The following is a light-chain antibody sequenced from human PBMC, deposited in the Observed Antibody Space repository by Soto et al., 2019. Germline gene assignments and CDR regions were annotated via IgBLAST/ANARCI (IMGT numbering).Light chain of an antibody. CDR2: NNY. J-gene: IGLJ2*01. CDR3: AAWDDSLNGHVV. CDR1: SSNIGRNT. V-gene: IGLV1-44*01. Sequence: QSVLTQPPSASGTPGQRVTISCAGSSSNIGRNTVNWYHQLPGAAPNLLIYNNYKRPSGVPDRFSGSKSGTSASLAISGLQSEDEADYYCAAWDDSLNGHVVFGGGTKLTVL.